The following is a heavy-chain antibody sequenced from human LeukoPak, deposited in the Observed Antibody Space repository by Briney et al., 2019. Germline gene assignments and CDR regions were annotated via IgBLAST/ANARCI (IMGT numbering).Heavy chain of an antibody. CDR3: ARATYYDSSSAFDI. J-gene: IGHJ3*02. CDR2: ISSSSSTI. V-gene: IGHV3-48*04. CDR1: GFTFSSYS. Sequence: GGSLRLSCAASGFTFSSYSMNWVRQAPGKGLEWVSYISSSSSTIYYADSVKGRFTISRDNAKNSLYLQMNSLRAEDTAVYYCARATYYDSSSAFDIWGQGTMVTVS. D-gene: IGHD3-22*01.